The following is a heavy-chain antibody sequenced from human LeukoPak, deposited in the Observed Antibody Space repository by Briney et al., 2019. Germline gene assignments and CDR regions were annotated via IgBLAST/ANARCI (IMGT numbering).Heavy chain of an antibody. CDR2: IKQDGSEK. CDR1: GFTFNSYW. J-gene: IGHJ6*04. V-gene: IGHV3-7*01. CDR3: AGLGITMIGGV. Sequence: GGSLRLSCAASGFTFNSYWMSWVRQAPGKGLEWVANIKQDGSEKYYVDSVKGRFTISRDNAKNSLYLQMNSLRAEDTAVYYCAGLGITMIGGVWGKGTTVTISS. D-gene: IGHD3-10*02.